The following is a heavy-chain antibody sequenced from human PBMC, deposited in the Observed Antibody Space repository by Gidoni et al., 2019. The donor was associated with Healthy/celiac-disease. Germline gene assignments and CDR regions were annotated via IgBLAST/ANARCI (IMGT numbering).Heavy chain of an antibody. Sequence: VQLVQSGAEVNKPGEALKLSWKGFGYSFTSYWIGWVRQMPGKGLEWIGIIYPGDSDTRYSPSFQGQVTISADKSISTAYLQWSSLKASDTAMYYCARHEEGDGYNAYWGQGTLVTVSS. CDR3: ARHEEGDGYNAY. CDR2: IYPGDSDT. D-gene: IGHD5-12*01. J-gene: IGHJ4*02. CDR1: GYSFTSYW. V-gene: IGHV5-51*01.